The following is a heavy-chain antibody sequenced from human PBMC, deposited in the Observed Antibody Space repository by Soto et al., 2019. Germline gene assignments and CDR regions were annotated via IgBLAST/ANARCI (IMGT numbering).Heavy chain of an antibody. V-gene: IGHV4-4*07. Sequence: QVQLQESGPGLVKTSETLSLTCTASGGSISSYSWSWIRQPAGKGLEWIGRIYTSGTTNYNPSLKSRFTMSVDTSKNQISLNLSSVTAADTAVYYCEGWSSYYGVDVWGQGTTVTVSS. D-gene: IGHD3-3*01. CDR2: IYTSGTT. CDR1: GGSISSYS. J-gene: IGHJ6*02. CDR3: EGWSSYYGVDV.